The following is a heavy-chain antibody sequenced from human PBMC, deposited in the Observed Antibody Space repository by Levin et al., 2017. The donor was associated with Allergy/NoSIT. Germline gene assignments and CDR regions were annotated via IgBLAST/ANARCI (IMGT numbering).Heavy chain of an antibody. J-gene: IGHJ3*02. CDR3: ASRVYCSGGSCYVPDAFDI. CDR1: GFTFSDYY. D-gene: IGHD2-15*01. V-gene: IGHV3-11*03. Sequence: GGSLRLSCAASGFTFSDYYMSWIRQAPGKGLEWVSYISSGSSYTNYADSVKGRFTISRDNAKNSLYLQMNSLKAEDTAVYYCASRVYCSGGSCYVPDAFDIWGQGTMVTVSS. CDR2: ISSGSSYT.